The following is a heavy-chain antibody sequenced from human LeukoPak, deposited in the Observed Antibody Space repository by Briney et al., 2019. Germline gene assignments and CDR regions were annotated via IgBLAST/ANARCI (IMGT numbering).Heavy chain of an antibody. D-gene: IGHD5-12*01. CDR1: GFTFSSYA. CDR3: ARDGSGYEGDY. Sequence: GGSLRLSCAASGFTFSSYAMSWVRQAPGKGLEWVSSISSSSSYIYYADSVKGRFTISRDNAKNSLYLQMNSLRAEDTAVYYCARDGSGYEGDYWGQGTLVTVSS. CDR2: ISSSSSYI. J-gene: IGHJ4*02. V-gene: IGHV3-21*01.